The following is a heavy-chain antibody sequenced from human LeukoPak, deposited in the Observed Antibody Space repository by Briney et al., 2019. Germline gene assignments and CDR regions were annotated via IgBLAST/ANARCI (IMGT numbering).Heavy chain of an antibody. CDR2: INSDGSST. D-gene: IGHD3-22*01. V-gene: IGHV3-74*01. CDR1: GFTFSSYW. J-gene: IGHJ3*02. Sequence: PGGSLRLSCAASGFTFSSYWMRWVRQAPGKGLVWVSRINSDGSSTSYADSVKGRFTISRDNAKNTLYLQMNTLRAEDTAVYYCARSLGSGYKPIIAHDAFDIWGQGTMVTVSS. CDR3: ARSLGSGYKPIIAHDAFDI.